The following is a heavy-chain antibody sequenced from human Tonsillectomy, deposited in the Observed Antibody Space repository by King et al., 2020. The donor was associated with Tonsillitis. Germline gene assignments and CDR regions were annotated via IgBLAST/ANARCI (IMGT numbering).Heavy chain of an antibody. J-gene: IGHJ4*02. CDR3: ARIPPPAGNGAFFDS. V-gene: IGHV2-26*01. D-gene: IGHD6-19*01. Sequence: TLKESGPVLVKPTETLTLTCTVSGFSLSYPGMGVSWIRQPPGKALEWLAHIFSSDEKSYNTSLKSRLTISKDTSKSQVVLSMTSVDPVDPATYYCARIPPPAGNGAFFDSWGQGALVTVSS. CDR1: GFSLSYPGMG. CDR2: IFSSDEK.